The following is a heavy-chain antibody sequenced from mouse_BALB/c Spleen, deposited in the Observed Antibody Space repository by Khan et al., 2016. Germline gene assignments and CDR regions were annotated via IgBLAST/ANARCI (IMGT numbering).Heavy chain of an antibody. D-gene: IGHD1-1*02. CDR2: IWGDGST. J-gene: IGHJ4*01. CDR3: ARVWGDY. Sequence: QVQLKESGPGLVAPSQSLSITCTVSGFSLTGYGVNWVRQPPGKGLEWLGMIWGDGSTDYNSARKSRLSISKDISKIQVFLKMNRLQTDDTAMYYCARVWGDYWGQGTSVTVSS. V-gene: IGHV2-6-7*01. CDR1: GFSLTGYG.